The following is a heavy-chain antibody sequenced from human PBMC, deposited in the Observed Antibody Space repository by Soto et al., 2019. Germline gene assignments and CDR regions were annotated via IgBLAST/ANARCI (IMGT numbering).Heavy chain of an antibody. CDR2: ISSSSSTI. CDR3: ARGESRIAARPNY. Sequence: PGGSLRLSCAASGFTFSSYSMNWVRQAPGKGLEWVSYISSSSSTIYYADSVKGRFTISRDNAKNSLYLQMNSLRAEDTAVYYCARGESRIAARPNYWGQGTLVTVSS. CDR1: GFTFSSYS. D-gene: IGHD6-6*01. J-gene: IGHJ4*02. V-gene: IGHV3-48*01.